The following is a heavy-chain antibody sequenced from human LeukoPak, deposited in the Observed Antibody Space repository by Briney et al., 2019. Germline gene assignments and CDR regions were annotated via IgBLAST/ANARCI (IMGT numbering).Heavy chain of an antibody. Sequence: GGSLRLSCTASGFTFNTYGMHWVRQPPGKGLEWVAFITYDRGDKYYADSVKGRFTISRDNSKNTLYLQMNSLRAEDTAVYYCAKDSSTSWFGGDSQWGQGTLVTVSS. CDR1: GFTFNTYG. J-gene: IGHJ4*02. CDR2: ITYDRGDK. CDR3: AKDSSTSWFGGDSQ. V-gene: IGHV3-30*02. D-gene: IGHD3-10*01.